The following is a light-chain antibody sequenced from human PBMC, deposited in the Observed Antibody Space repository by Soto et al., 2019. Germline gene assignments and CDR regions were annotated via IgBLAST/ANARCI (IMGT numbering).Light chain of an antibody. CDR2: RAS. CDR3: MQGKNWTPT. CDR1: QSLVYSDGNAY. V-gene: IGKV2-30*01. J-gene: IGKJ1*01. Sequence: DVVMTQSPLSLPVTLGQPASISCRSSQSLVYSDGNAYLSWFQQMPGQPPRRLIYRASHRDSGVPERFSGSVSGTDFTLQINGVEAEYVGVYYGMQGKNWTPTCGRGTRVESK.